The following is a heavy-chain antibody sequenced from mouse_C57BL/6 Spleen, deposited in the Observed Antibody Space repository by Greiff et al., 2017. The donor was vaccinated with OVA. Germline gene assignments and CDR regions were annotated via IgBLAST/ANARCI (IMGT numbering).Heavy chain of an antibody. J-gene: IGHJ4*01. CDR2: ISDGGSYT. V-gene: IGHV5-4*01. D-gene: IGHD1-1*01. CDR3: ARDLSYYGSRSDYYAMDY. CDR1: GFTFSSYA. Sequence: EVKLVESGGGLVKPGGSLKLSCAASGFTFSSYAMSWVRQTPEKRLEWVATISDGGSYTYYPDNVKGRFTISRDNAKNNLYLQMSHLKSEDTAMYYCARDLSYYGSRSDYYAMDYWGQGTSVTVSS.